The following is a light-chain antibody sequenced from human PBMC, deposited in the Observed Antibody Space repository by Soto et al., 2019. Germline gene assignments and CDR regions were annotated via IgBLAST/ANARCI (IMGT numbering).Light chain of an antibody. CDR2: GAS. J-gene: IGKJ5*01. Sequence: EILMTQYPDTLSLSPGQRATLSCGASVSVRTDLAWYQQKPGQAPRLLIYGASTRAAGVPVSFSGSGSASEFTLPIDTLQSPDFAAYYCQQYHNWPTITFGQGTRLEI. CDR3: QQYHNWPTIT. V-gene: IGKV3-15*01. CDR1: VSVRTD.